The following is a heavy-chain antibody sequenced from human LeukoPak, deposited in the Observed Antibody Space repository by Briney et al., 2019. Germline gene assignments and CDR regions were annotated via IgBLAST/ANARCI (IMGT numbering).Heavy chain of an antibody. CDR1: GFTFSNAW. V-gene: IGHV3-15*01. D-gene: IGHD1-14*01. CDR3: ANHNRDA. J-gene: IGHJ6*03. CDR2: IKSKSEGGTR. Sequence: GGSLRLSCVASGFTFSNAWMSWVRQAPGKGLEWIARIKSKSEGGTRDYAAPVKGRFTISSDDSENTVYLQMNSLKTEDTAVYYCANHNRDAWGKGTTVTVSS.